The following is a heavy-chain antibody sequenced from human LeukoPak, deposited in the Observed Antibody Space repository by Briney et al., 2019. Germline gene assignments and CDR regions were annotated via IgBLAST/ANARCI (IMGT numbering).Heavy chain of an antibody. CDR3: STTTRGWYGVGDH. Sequence: GSLRLSCAASGFTFSSYEMNWVRQAPGKGLEWIGGFSYDGSTYDNPSLKSRLTISADTSKNQFSLKVTSVTAADTAVYFCSTTTRGWYGVGDHWGQGALVTVSS. CDR1: GFTFSSYE. J-gene: IGHJ4*02. V-gene: IGHV4-59*05. CDR2: FSYDGST. D-gene: IGHD6-19*01.